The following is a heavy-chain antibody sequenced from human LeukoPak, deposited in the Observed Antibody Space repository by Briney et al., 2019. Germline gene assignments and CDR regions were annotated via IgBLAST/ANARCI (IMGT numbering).Heavy chain of an antibody. J-gene: IGHJ5*02. CDR3: ARDVNWFDP. CDR2: IYYSGST. V-gene: IGHV4-59*01. Sequence: SETLSLTCTLSGGSISSYYWSWIRQPPGKGLEWIGYIYYSGSTNYNPSLKSRVTISVDTSKNQFSLKLSSVTAADTAVYYCARDVNWFDPWGQGTLVTVSS. CDR1: GGSISSYY.